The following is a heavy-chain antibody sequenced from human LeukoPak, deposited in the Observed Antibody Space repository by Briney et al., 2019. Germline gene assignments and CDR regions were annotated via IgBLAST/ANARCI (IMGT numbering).Heavy chain of an antibody. CDR2: INPKSGDT. V-gene: IGHV1-2*02. CDR1: GYSFTDYY. J-gene: IGHJ4*02. D-gene: IGHD2-2*02. CDR3: ARERCTTAGCDKSFDS. Sequence: ASVKVSCKDSGYSFTDYYMHWVRQAPGQGLEWMGWINPKSGDTKCAQKFQGRITMTRDTSTSKSYMELSRLRSDGTAVYYCARERCTTAGCDKSFDSWGQGTLITVSS.